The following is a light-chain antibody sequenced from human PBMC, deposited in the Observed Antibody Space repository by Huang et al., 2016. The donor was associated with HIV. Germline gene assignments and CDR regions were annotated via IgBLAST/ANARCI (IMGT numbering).Light chain of an antibody. CDR3: MQALQTPFT. J-gene: IGKJ4*01. CDR2: LGS. V-gene: IGKV2-28*01. CDR1: QSLLHKNGYDY. Sequence: IVMTQSPLSLPVTPGEPASISCRSSQSLLHKNGYDYLDWYLQKPGQSPQLLIYLGSNRASGVPDRFSGSGSGIEFTLTISRVGAEDVGIYYCMQALQTPFTFGGGSKVEIK.